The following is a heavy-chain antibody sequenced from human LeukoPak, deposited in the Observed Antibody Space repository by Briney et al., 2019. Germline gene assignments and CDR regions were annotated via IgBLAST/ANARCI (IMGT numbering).Heavy chain of an antibody. J-gene: IGHJ4*02. D-gene: IGHD3-22*01. CDR2: ISSSSSTI. Sequence: GGSLRLSCAASGFTFSSYSMNWVRQAPGKGLEWVSYISSSSSTIYYADSVKGRFTISRDNAKNSLYLQMNSLRAEDTAVYYCARENHYYDSSGYYFDYWGQGTLVTVSS. CDR3: ARENHYYDSSGYYFDY. V-gene: IGHV3-48*04. CDR1: GFTFSSYS.